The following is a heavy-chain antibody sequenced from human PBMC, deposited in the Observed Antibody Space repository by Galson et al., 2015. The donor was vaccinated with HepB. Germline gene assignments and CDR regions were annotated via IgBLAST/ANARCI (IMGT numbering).Heavy chain of an antibody. V-gene: IGHV1-18*01. Sequence: SVKISCKASGYTFTSYGISWVRQAPGQGLEWMEWISAYNGNTNYAQKLQGRVTMTTDTSTSTAYMELRSLRSDDTAVYYCARREMATHYYYYGMDVWGQGTTVTVSS. CDR2: ISAYNGNT. J-gene: IGHJ6*02. CDR3: ARREMATHYYYYGMDV. D-gene: IGHD5-24*01. CDR1: GYTFTSYG.